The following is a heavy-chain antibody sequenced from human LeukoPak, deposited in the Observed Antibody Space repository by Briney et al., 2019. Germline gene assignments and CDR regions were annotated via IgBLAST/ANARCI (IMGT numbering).Heavy chain of an antibody. Sequence: GGSLRLSCAASGFTFSNYGMHWVRQAPGKGLEWVAVMWYDGSNKYCTDSVKGRFTISRDNSKNTLYLQMNSLRAEDTAVYYCAREDTSLVIAYWGQGTLVTVSS. CDR1: GFTFSNYG. D-gene: IGHD5-18*01. CDR3: AREDTSLVIAY. V-gene: IGHV3-33*01. J-gene: IGHJ4*02. CDR2: MWYDGSNK.